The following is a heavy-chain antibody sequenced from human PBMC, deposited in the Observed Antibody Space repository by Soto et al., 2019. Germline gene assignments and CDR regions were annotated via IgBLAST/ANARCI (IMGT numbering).Heavy chain of an antibody. D-gene: IGHD6-25*01. Sequence: ASVKVSCKASGGTFSSYAMSWVRQDPGQGLEWMGGIIPIFGTANYAQKFQGRVTITADESTSTAYMELSSLRSEDTAVYFCARIVIAALYQWFDPWGQGTLVTVSS. J-gene: IGHJ5*02. CDR1: GGTFSSYA. CDR3: ARIVIAALYQWFDP. V-gene: IGHV1-69*13. CDR2: IIPIFGTA.